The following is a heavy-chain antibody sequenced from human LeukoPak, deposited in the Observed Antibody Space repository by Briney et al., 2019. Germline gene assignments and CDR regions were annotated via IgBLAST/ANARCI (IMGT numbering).Heavy chain of an antibody. CDR2: ISYDGSNR. CDR1: GFTFSSYA. V-gene: IGHV3-30-3*01. CDR3: ARVVRGRYYYYGMDV. Sequence: PGGSLRLSCAASGFTFSSYAMHWVRQAPGKGLEWVAVISYDGSNRYYADSVKGRFTISRDNSKNTLYPQMNSLRAEDTAVYYCARVVRGRYYYYGMDVWGQGTTVTVSS. J-gene: IGHJ6*02. D-gene: IGHD3-10*01.